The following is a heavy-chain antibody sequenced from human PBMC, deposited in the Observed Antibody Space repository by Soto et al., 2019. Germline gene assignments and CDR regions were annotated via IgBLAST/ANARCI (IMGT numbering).Heavy chain of an antibody. D-gene: IGHD2-2*01. V-gene: IGHV1-18*01. J-gene: IGHJ4*02. CDR3: ARDLCSSACPAAY. Sequence: QVQLVQSGTEVKKPGASVQVSCKASGYSFNTYGITWVRQAPGQGLEWMGWISPYNGETNYAQMLQDRVTMTTDTSTSTAYMGLRSLGSDDTAVYYCARDLCSSACPAAYWGQGTLVAVSS. CDR1: GYSFNTYG. CDR2: ISPYNGET.